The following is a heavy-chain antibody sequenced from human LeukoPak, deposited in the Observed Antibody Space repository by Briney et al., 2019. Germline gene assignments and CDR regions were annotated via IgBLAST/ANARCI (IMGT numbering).Heavy chain of an antibody. CDR1: GYTFTSYG. V-gene: IGHV1-18*01. CDR3: ARRGVNSGYDWVDDF. CDR2: ISAYNGNT. D-gene: IGHD5-12*01. Sequence: ASVKVSCKASGYTFTSYGISWVRQAPGQGLEWMGWISAYNGNTNYAQKLQGRVTMTRDTSTSTAYMELRSLRSDDTAVYYCARRGVNSGYDWVDDFWGQGTLVTVSS. J-gene: IGHJ4*02.